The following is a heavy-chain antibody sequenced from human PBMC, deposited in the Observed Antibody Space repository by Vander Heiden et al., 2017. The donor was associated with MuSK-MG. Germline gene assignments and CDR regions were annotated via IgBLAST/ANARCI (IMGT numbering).Heavy chain of an antibody. CDR3: ARWYYYDSSGNYFDY. D-gene: IGHD3-22*01. CDR1: GCSISSGGDY. V-gene: IGHV4-31*03. J-gene: IGHJ4*02. CDR2: IYYSGST. Sequence: QVQLQESGPGLVQPSQTLSRTCTVSGCSISSGGDYWSWVRQHPGKGLEWIGYIYYSGSTYYNPSLKSRVTISVDTSKNQFSLKLSSVTAADTAVYYCARWYYYDSSGNYFDYWGQGTLVTVSS.